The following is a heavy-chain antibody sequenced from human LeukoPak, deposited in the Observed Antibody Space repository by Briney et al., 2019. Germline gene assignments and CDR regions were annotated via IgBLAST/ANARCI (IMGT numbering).Heavy chain of an antibody. D-gene: IGHD2-21*01. Sequence: PSETLSLTCTVSGGSISSYYWSWIRQPPGKRLEWIGYVYYTGTTNYNPSLKSRVTISVDTSKNQFSLKLSSVTAADTAVYYCARGAGKGIPPIDPWGQGTLVTVSS. V-gene: IGHV4-59*12. CDR2: VYYTGTT. J-gene: IGHJ5*02. CDR1: GGSISSYY. CDR3: ARGAGKGIPPIDP.